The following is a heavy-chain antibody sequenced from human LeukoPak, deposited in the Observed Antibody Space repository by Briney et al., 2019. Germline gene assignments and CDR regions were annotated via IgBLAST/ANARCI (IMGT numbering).Heavy chain of an antibody. CDR2: IYYSGST. CDR3: ARHRGSGAEGWFDP. D-gene: IGHD2-15*01. CDR1: GGSISSSSYY. V-gene: IGHV4-39*01. J-gene: IGHJ5*02. Sequence: SETLSLTCTVSGGSISSSSYYWGWIRQPPGKGLEWIGSIYYSGSTYYNPSLKSRVTISVDTSKNQFSLKLSSVTAADTAVYYCARHRGSGAEGWFDPWGQGALVTVSS.